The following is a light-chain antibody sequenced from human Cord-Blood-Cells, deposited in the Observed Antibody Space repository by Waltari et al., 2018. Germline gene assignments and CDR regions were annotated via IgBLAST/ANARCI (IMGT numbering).Light chain of an antibody. CDR1: SSDVGSYNL. CDR2: EGS. J-gene: IGLJ3*02. CDR3: CSYAGSSTLDWV. V-gene: IGLV2-23*01. Sequence: QSALTQPASVSGSPGQSITISCTGTSSDVGSYNLVSWYQQHPGKAPKLMIYEGSKRPSGVSNRFSGSKSGNTASLTISGLQAEDEADYYCCSYAGSSTLDWVFGGGTKLT.